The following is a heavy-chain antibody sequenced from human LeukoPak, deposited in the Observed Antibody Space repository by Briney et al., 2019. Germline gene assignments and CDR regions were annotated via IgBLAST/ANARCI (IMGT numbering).Heavy chain of an antibody. CDR1: GFTFSNYG. V-gene: IGHV3-23*01. CDR2: ISHSGVNT. CDR3: AKVSSSSCYGWNDY. Sequence: GGSLRLSCAAPGFTFSNYGMSWVRQAPGKGLQWVSVISHSGVNTYYADSVKGRFTISRDSSKNTLFLQMNSLRAEDTAVYYCAKVSSSSCYGWNDYWGQGTLVTDSS. D-gene: IGHD2-2*01. J-gene: IGHJ4*02.